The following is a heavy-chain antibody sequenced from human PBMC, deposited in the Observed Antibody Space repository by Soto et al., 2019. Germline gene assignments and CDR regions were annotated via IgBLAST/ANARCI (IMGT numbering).Heavy chain of an antibody. CDR1: GFSFSTYG. CDR2: YGGSGGST. Sequence: DVQLLESGGGLAQRGGSLRLSCAASGFSFSTYGMTWVRQAPGKGLEWVSYGGSGGSTYYADSAKGRFTISRDNSKNTLYLQMNSLRAEDTAVYYCVKFRGRAYHYYYMDVWGNGTTVTVSS. J-gene: IGHJ6*03. D-gene: IGHD3-16*01. CDR3: VKFRGRAYHYYYMDV. V-gene: IGHV3-23*01.